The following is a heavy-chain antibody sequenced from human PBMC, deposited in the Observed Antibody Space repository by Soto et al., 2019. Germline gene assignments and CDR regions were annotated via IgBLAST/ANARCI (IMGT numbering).Heavy chain of an antibody. V-gene: IGHV3-30*18. CDR2: ISDNGAIQ. CDR1: GFIFRDIG. D-gene: IGHD3-10*01. CDR3: AKERYNGEGNFFDN. J-gene: IGHJ4*02. Sequence: QVQLVESGGGVVQPGGSLRLSCVASGFIFRDIGMHWVRQAPGKGLEWLAVISDNGAIQYHADSVKGRFTLSRDNSKNSVHLQMNSLRPEDTAVYFCAKERYNGEGNFFDNWGQGTLVTVSS.